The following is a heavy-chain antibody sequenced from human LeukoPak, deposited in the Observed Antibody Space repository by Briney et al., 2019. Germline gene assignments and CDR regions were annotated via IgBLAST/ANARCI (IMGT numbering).Heavy chain of an antibody. CDR3: AREGPRGNSQFDY. CDR1: GFTFSSSA. Sequence: GGSLRLSCAASGFTFSSSAMSWVRQAPGKGLEWVSAISNNGGYTYYADSVQGRFTISRDNSKNTLYLQMNSLRAEDTAIYYCAREGPRGNSQFDYWGQGTLVTVSS. CDR2: ISNNGGYT. V-gene: IGHV3-23*01. D-gene: IGHD2/OR15-2a*01. J-gene: IGHJ4*02.